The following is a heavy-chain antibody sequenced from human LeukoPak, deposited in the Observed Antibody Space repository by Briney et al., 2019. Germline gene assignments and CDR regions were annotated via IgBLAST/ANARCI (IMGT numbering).Heavy chain of an antibody. CDR2: FDPEDGET. J-gene: IGHJ3*02. Sequence: GASVKVSCKVSGYTLTELSMHWVRQAPGKGLEWMGGFDPEDGETIYAQKFQGRVTMTEDTSTDTAYMELSSLRSEDTAVYYCATAITIFGVANEEAFDIWGQGTMVTVSS. V-gene: IGHV1-24*01. D-gene: IGHD3-3*01. CDR3: ATAITIFGVANEEAFDI. CDR1: GYTLTELS.